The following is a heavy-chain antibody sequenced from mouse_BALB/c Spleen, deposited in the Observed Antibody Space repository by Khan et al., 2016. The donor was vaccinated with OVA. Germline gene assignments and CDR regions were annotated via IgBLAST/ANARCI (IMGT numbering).Heavy chain of an antibody. CDR2: INPHIGET. Sequence: VQLQQSGPELVKPGASVKISCKASGYSFTGYFMNWVMQSHGKSLEWIGRINPHIGETFYNQKFKGKATLTVDESSSTAPMEVRSLASADSAVYYCARIDGSDFDYWGQGTTLTVSS. D-gene: IGHD1-1*01. J-gene: IGHJ2*01. CDR3: ARIDGSDFDY. V-gene: IGHV1-20*02. CDR1: GYSFTGYF.